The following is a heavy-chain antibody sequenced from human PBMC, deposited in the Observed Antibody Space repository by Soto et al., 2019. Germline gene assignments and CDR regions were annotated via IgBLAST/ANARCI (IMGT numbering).Heavy chain of an antibody. D-gene: IGHD3-10*01. J-gene: IGHJ5*02. CDR2: IDYSGST. CDR1: GGSISSGGYY. CDR3: ARGPTYSYCSGTENWFDP. Sequence: QVQLQESGPGLLKPSQTLSLTCTVSGGSISSGGYYWSWIRQHPGKGLEWIGYIDYSGSTYYNPSPEIRVTRSADTSKNQYSLKLSPVTAADTAVYSCARGPTYSYCSGTENWFDPWGQGTLVTVSS. V-gene: IGHV4-31*03.